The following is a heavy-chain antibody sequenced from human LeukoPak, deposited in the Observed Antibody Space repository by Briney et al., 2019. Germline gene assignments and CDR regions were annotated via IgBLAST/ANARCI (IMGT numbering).Heavy chain of an antibody. D-gene: IGHD1-26*01. CDR1: GFTFSSYE. CDR2: ISSSGSTI. CDR3: ARLVYSGSYFDY. V-gene: IGHV3-48*03. Sequence: PGGSLRLSCAASGFTFSSYEMNWVRQAPGKGLEWVSHISSSGSTIYYADSVKGRFTISRDNAKNSLYLQMNSLRAEDTAVYYCARLVYSGSYFDYWGQGTLVTVSS. J-gene: IGHJ4*02.